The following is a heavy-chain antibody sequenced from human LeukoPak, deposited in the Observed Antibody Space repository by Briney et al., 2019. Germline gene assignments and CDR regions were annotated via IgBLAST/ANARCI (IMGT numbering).Heavy chain of an antibody. CDR2: IYSGGST. D-gene: IGHD1-26*01. J-gene: IGHJ4*02. Sequence: PGGSLRLSCAASGFTFSNAWMSWVRQAPGKGLEWVSVIYSGGSTYYADSVKGRFTISRDNSKNTLYLQMNSLRAEDTAVYYCARDYRVGSWGYWGQGTLVTVSS. CDR1: GFTFSNAW. CDR3: ARDYRVGSWGY. V-gene: IGHV3-53*01.